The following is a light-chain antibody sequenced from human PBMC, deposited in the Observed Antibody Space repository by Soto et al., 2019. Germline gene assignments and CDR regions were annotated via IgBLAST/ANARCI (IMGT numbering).Light chain of an antibody. Sequence: QAVVTQPPSASATPGQRVTVSCSGSTSNIGSNHVSWYQHLPGTAPRLLIYRHDLRPSGVPDRFSGSKSGTSASLAIRGLQSEDEAIYYCATWDDSLSGVVFGGGTKLTVL. CDR1: TSNIGSNH. V-gene: IGLV1-47*01. CDR3: ATWDDSLSGVV. CDR2: RHD. J-gene: IGLJ3*02.